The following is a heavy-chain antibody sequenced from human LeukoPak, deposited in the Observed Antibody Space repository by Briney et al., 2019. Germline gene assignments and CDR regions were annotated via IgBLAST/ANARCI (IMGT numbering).Heavy chain of an antibody. D-gene: IGHD2-21*02. CDR2: INPNSGGT. V-gene: IGHV1-2*02. CDR1: GYTLTCYY. Sequence: ASVKVSCKASGYTLTCYYIHWVRQAPGQGLEWVGWINPNSGGTNYAPKFQGRVTMTRDTSITTAYMELSRLTSDDTTIYYCATTLHIVVVTWHAFDIWGQGTMVTVSS. J-gene: IGHJ3*02. CDR3: ATTLHIVVVTWHAFDI.